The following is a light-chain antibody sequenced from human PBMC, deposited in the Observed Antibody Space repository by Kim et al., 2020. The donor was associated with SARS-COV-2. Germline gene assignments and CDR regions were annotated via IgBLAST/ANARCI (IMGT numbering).Light chain of an antibody. CDR1: SRDVGGYKY. J-gene: IGLJ1*01. Sequence: QSITISSTGTSRDVGGYKYVSWYQQHPGKAPKLVIYEVCNRPSGVSIRFSGSKSGNTASLTISGLQAEDEADYYCSSYIRGSTNYVFGTGTKVTVL. V-gene: IGLV2-14*01. CDR2: EVC. CDR3: SSYIRGSTNYV.